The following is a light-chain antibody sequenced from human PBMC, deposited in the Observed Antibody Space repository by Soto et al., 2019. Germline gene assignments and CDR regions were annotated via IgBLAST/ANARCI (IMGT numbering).Light chain of an antibody. CDR2: DAS. V-gene: IGKV3-11*01. J-gene: IGKJ5*01. CDR1: QSVSSY. CDR3: QQRSNWPPIT. Sequence: EIVLTQSPATLSLSPGERATLSCRASQSVSSYLAWYQQKPGQAPRLLIYDASNMATGIPARFSGSGSGTEITLTISSLEPEDFAVYYCQQRSNWPPITFGQGTRLEIK.